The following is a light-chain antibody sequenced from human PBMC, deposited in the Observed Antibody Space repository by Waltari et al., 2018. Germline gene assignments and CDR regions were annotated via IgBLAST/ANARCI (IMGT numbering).Light chain of an antibody. Sequence: ESVLTQSPATLPLSPGERATLACRASQSVGRHLAWYQQKPGQAPRLLIFDASNRAPGIPARFSGWGSGTDFSLTISSLEPEDSAVYYCQQRSTWPSVTFGGGTKVEIK. J-gene: IGKJ4*01. V-gene: IGKV3-11*01. CDR1: QSVGRH. CDR2: DAS. CDR3: QQRSTWPSVT.